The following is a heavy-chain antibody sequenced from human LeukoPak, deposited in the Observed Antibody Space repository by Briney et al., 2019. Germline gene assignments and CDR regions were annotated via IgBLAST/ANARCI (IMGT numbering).Heavy chain of an antibody. V-gene: IGHV4-34*01. CDR1: GGSFSGYY. Sequence: SETLSLTCAVYGGSFSGYYWSWIRQPPGKGLEWVGDINHSGSTNYNPPLKRRVTISVDTSKTQNSLKLSSVTAADTAVYYSARGGGSGSYYNDAFDIWGQGTMVTVSS. D-gene: IGHD3-10*01. CDR3: ARGGGSGSYYNDAFDI. J-gene: IGHJ3*02. CDR2: INHSGST.